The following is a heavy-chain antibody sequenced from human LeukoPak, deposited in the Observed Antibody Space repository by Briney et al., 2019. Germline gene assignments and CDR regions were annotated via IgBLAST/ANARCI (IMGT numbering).Heavy chain of an antibody. CDR2: FSGGDGST. Sequence: GGSLRLSCAASGFTFSSYAMSWVRQAPGKGLEWVSGFSGGDGSTSYADSVKGRFTISRDNSKNTLYLQMNSLRAADTAVYYCAKGKVVPATIYDYWGQGTLVTVSS. J-gene: IGHJ4*02. CDR1: GFTFSSYA. V-gene: IGHV3-23*01. CDR3: AKGKVVPATIYDY. D-gene: IGHD2-2*02.